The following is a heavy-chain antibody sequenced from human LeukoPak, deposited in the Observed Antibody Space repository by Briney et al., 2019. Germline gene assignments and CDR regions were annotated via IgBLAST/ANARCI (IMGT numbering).Heavy chain of an antibody. J-gene: IGHJ4*02. D-gene: IGHD1-7*01. V-gene: IGHV3-49*04. Sequence: GGSLRHSCTVSGFTFGDYAMSWVRQAPGKGLEWVGFIRSKVSGGTTEYAASVKDRFTISRDDSKSIAYLQMNSLETEDTAVYFCTPSITGTTFKFDYWSQGTLVTVSS. CDR2: IRSKVSGGTT. CDR3: TPSITGTTFKFDY. CDR1: GFTFGDYA.